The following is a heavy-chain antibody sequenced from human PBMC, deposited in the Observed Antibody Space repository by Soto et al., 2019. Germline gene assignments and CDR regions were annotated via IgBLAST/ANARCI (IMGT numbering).Heavy chain of an antibody. CDR2: IYYSGST. CDR1: GGSISSYY. J-gene: IGHJ4*02. D-gene: IGHD2-8*01. V-gene: IGHV4-59*01. Sequence: SETLSLTCTVSGGSISSYYWSWIRQPPGKGLEWIGYIYYSGSTNYNPSLKSRVTISVDTSKNQFSLKLSSVTAADTAVYYCASWGSWNCTNGVCYRYFDYWGQGTLVTVSS. CDR3: ASWGSWNCTNGVCYRYFDY.